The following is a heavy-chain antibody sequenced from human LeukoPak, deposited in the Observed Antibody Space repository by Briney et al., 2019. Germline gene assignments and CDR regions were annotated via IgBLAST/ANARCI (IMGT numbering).Heavy chain of an antibody. CDR3: AREYTAHQDMDA. Sequence: PGGSLRLSCAASRLAFSNYAMSWVRQAPGKGLEWVSTIGVSSGSTYYADSVKGRFTVSRDNSKNTLYLQMNSLRAEDTAVYYCAREYTAHQDMDAWGKGTTVIVSS. CDR1: RLAFSNYA. CDR2: IGVSSGST. J-gene: IGHJ6*03. D-gene: IGHD5-18*01. V-gene: IGHV3-23*01.